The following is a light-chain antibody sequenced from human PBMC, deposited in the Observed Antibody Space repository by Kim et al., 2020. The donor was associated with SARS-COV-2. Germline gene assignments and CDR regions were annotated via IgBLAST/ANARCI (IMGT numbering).Light chain of an antibody. CDR3: SSFADSNLVV. V-gene: IGLV2-8*01. CDR2: EVS. J-gene: IGLJ2*01. Sequence: GQSVTLSCTGTSSDVGGYNYVSWYQHHPGKAPKLMIYEVSKRPSGVPDRFSGSRSGNTASLTVSGLQAEDEADYYCSSFADSNLVVFGGGTQLTVL. CDR1: SSDVGGYNY.